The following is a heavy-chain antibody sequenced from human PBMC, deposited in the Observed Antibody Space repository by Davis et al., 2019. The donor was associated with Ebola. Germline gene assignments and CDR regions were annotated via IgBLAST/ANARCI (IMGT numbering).Heavy chain of an antibody. D-gene: IGHD6-6*01. V-gene: IGHV1-69*06. CDR3: ARVRVYSSSSYWFDP. Sequence: SVKVSCKASGGTFSSYAISWVRQAPGQGLEWMGGIIPIFGTANYAQKFQGRVTITADKSTSTAYMELSRLRSEDTAVYYCARVRVYSSSSYWFDPWGQGTLVTVSS. J-gene: IGHJ5*02. CDR2: IIPIFGTA. CDR1: GGTFSSYA.